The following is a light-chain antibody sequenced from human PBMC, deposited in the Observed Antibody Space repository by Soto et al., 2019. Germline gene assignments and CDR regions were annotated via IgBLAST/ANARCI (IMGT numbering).Light chain of an antibody. V-gene: IGKV1-5*03. J-gene: IGKJ5*01. CDR1: QNIVGW. CDR3: QNYDSYPIT. CDR2: QAS. Sequence: EIQMTQSPSTLSASVGDRVTISCRASQNIVGWLAWYQHKPGRAPKLLIYQASTLEIGVPSRFSGSGSGTEFTLTISSLQPDDSATYYCQNYDSYPITFGQGTRLEI.